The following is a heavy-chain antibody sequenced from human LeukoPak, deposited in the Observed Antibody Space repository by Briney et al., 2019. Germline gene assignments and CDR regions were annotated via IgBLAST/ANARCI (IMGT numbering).Heavy chain of an antibody. D-gene: IGHD5-18*01. Sequence: SETLSLTCTVSGGSISSYYWSWIRQPAGKGLEWIGRTYTSGSTDYNPSLKSRVTISVDKSKNQFSLKLSSVTAADTAVYCCARAMSGYSYGPFDYWGQGTLVTVSS. V-gene: IGHV4-4*07. CDR3: ARAMSGYSYGPFDY. J-gene: IGHJ4*02. CDR1: GGSISSYY. CDR2: TYTSGST.